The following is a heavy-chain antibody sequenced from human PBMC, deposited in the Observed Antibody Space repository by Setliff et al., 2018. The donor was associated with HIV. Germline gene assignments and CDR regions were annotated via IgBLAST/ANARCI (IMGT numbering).Heavy chain of an antibody. V-gene: IGHV5-51*01. Sequence: GESLKISCHLSGYSFVDFWIGWVRQMPGKGLEWVGFIYPGDSDSRYSPSFRGQVTISADKSTTTAYLDWASLKASGTAMYYCVRYIGAAAGYIDHWGQGTLVTVSS. CDR3: VRYIGAAAGYIDH. D-gene: IGHD6-25*01. CDR2: IYPGDSDS. J-gene: IGHJ4*02. CDR1: GYSFVDFW.